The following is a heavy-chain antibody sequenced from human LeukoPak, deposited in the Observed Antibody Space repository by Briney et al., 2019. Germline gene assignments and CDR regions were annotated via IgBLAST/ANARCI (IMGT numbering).Heavy chain of an antibody. V-gene: IGHV3-66*01. J-gene: IGHJ4*02. CDR2: IYSGRST. Sequence: GGSLRLSCTASGFSVSSNYMSWVRQAPGKGLEWVSVIYSGRSTYYADSVKGRVTISRDRSNNTLYLQMNSLRVEDTAVYYCANKELDYWGQGVLVTVSS. CDR1: GFSVSSNY. CDR3: ANKELDY.